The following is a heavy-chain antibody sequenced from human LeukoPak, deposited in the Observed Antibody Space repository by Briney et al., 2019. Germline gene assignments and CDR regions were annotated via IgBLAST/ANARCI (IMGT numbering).Heavy chain of an antibody. V-gene: IGHV3-7*01. CDR1: GFIFSSYW. CDR3: ARDLRAATSPGSPQY. CDR2: IKQDESEK. D-gene: IGHD6-25*01. Sequence: GGSLRLSCAASGFIFSSYWMTWVRQAPGKGLEWVANIKQDESEKYYADSVKGRFTISRDNAKNSLYLQMNSLRVEDTAVYYCARDLRAATSPGSPQYWGQGTLVTVSS. J-gene: IGHJ4*02.